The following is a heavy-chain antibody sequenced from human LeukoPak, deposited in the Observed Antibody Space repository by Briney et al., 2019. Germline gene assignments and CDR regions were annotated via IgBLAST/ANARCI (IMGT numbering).Heavy chain of an antibody. CDR2: IYHSGTT. CDR1: GYSISSGYY. D-gene: IGHD2-8*01. Sequence: SETLSLTCAVSGYSISSGYYWGWIRQPPGKGLEWIGSIYHSGTTYYSPSLKSRLIISIDTSKNQFSLRLSSVTAADTAVYYCAGVDIILMVYAMGAFDIWGQGTTVTVSS. CDR3: AGVDIILMVYAMGAFDI. V-gene: IGHV4-38-2*01. J-gene: IGHJ3*02.